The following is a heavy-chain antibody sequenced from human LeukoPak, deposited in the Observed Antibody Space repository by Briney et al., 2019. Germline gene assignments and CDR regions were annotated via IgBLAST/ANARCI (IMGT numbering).Heavy chain of an antibody. CDR2: IYHSGTT. J-gene: IGHJ4*02. V-gene: IGHV4-38-2*01. Sequence: GSLRLSCAASGFTFSSYSMNWVRQAPGKGLEWIGSIYHSGTTSYNPSHKSRVTISVDTSKNQISLNLSSVTAADTARYYCARVGSSGYWHYFDNWGQGALVTVSS. D-gene: IGHD3-22*01. CDR1: GFTFSSYS. CDR3: ARVGSSGYWHYFDN.